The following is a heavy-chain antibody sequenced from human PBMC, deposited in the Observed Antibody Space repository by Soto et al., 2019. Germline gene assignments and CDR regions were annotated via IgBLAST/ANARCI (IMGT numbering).Heavy chain of an antibody. V-gene: IGHV3-33*01. CDR2: IWYDGSNK. J-gene: IGHJ3*02. D-gene: IGHD3-3*01. CDR1: GFTFSSYG. Sequence: GGSLRLSCAASGFTFSSYGMHWVRQAPGKGLEWVAVIWYDGSNKYYADSVKGRFTISRDNSKNTLYLQMNSLRAEDTAVYYCARGDTIFGVADDAFDIWGQGTMVTVSS. CDR3: ARGDTIFGVADDAFDI.